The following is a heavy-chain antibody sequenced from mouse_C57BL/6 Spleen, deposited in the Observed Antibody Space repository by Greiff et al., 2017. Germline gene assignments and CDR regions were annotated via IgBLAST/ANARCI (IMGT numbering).Heavy chain of an antibody. CDR2: IDPENGDT. Sequence: EVQLQQSGAELVRPGASVKLSCTASGFNIKDDYMHWVKQRPEQGLEWIGWIDPENGDTEYASKFQGKATITADTSSNTAYLQLSSLTSEDTAVYYCTTRDSSGSPSAYWGQGTLVTVSA. V-gene: IGHV14-4*01. D-gene: IGHD3-2*02. CDR1: GFNIKDDY. J-gene: IGHJ3*01. CDR3: TTRDSSGSPSAY.